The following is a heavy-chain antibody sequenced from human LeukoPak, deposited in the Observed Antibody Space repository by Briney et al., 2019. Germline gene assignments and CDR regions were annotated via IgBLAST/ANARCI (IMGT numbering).Heavy chain of an antibody. CDR3: ASSLSGSGRECDY. V-gene: IGHV4-38-2*02. Sequence: SETLSLTCTVSGYSISSGYYWGWIRQPPGKGLEWIGEIYHSGSTNYNPSLKSRVTISVDKSKNQFSLKLSSVTAADTAVYYCASSLSGSGRECDYWGQGTLVTVSS. CDR1: GYSISSGYY. J-gene: IGHJ4*02. CDR2: IYHSGST. D-gene: IGHD1-26*01.